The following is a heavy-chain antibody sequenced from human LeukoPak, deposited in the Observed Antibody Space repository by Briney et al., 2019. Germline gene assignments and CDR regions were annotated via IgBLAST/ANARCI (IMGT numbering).Heavy chain of an antibody. V-gene: IGHV3-11*01. CDR3: ARSRSGSYYPYYYGMDV. D-gene: IGHD1-26*01. CDR2: ISSSGSTI. CDR1: GFTFSDYY. Sequence: GGSLRLSCAASGFTFSDYYMSWIRQAPGKGLEWVSYISSSGSTIYYADSVKGRFTISRDNAKNSLYLQMNSLRAEDTALYYCARSRSGSYYPYYYGMDVWGQGTTVTVSS. J-gene: IGHJ6*02.